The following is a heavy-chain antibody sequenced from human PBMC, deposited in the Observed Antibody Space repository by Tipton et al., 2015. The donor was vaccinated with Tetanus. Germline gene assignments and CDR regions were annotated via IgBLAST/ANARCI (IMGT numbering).Heavy chain of an antibody. J-gene: IGHJ5*02. CDR1: GVSIRSSTYF. V-gene: IGHV4-39*01. D-gene: IGHD3-22*01. CDR2: IFYTGSS. Sequence: TLSLTCAVSGVSIRSSTYFWGWIRQPPGKALEWIGHIFYTGSSRYNPSFKSRVTMSVDTSKNQFSLNLTSVTAADTAVYFCSRQEPPRRFFYDSSGSSAWGQGTLVTVSS. CDR3: SRQEPPRRFFYDSSGSSA.